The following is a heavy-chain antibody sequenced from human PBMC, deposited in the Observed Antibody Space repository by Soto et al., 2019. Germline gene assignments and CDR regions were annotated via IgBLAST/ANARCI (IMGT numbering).Heavy chain of an antibody. V-gene: IGHV1-69*12. CDR2: IITIFGTA. J-gene: IGHJ4*02. Sequence: QVQLVQSGAEVKKPGSSVKVSCKASGGTFSSYAISWVRQAPGQGLEWMGGIITIFGTANYAQKFQGRVTITADESTSTADMELSSLRSEDTALYYCARDSVGGKEADYWGQGTLVTDSS. D-gene: IGHD2-15*01. CDR1: GGTFSSYA. CDR3: ARDSVGGKEADY.